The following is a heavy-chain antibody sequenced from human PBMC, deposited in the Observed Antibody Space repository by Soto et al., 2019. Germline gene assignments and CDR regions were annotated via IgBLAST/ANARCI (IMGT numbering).Heavy chain of an antibody. CDR2: ISTSGGTT. J-gene: IGHJ1*01. V-gene: IGHV3-23*01. Sequence: GGSLRLSCAASGFTFSNFDMSWVRQAPGKGLEWVSGISTSGGTTYYPDSVKGRFTSSRDNSKNTLYLQMTSLRAEDTAVYYCATGTAAPAHWGQGTLVTVSS. CDR3: ATGTAAPAH. D-gene: IGHD6-13*01. CDR1: GFTFSNFD.